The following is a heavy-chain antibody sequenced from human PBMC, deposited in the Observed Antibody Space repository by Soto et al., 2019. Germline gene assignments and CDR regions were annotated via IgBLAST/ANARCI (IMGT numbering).Heavy chain of an antibody. J-gene: IGHJ5*02. D-gene: IGHD1-26*01. CDR2: HYSGGST. Sequence: GGSLRLSCALSVFSVSINYLSWVRQAPGKGLEWVSVHYSGGSTYYADSVQGRFTISRDKSNNTLYLQMRRVRAEDTAVYFCARNRHPRGTVGATSPLDPWGQGPQVTVSS. CDR3: ARNRHPRGTVGATSPLDP. V-gene: IGHV3-53*01. CDR1: VFSVSINY.